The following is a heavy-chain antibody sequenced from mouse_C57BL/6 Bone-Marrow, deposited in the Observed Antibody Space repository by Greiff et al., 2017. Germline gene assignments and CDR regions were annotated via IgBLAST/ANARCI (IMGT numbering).Heavy chain of an antibody. CDR3: ARWGARYFDV. J-gene: IGHJ1*03. CDR1: GYTFTDYY. Sequence: VQLQQSGPELVKPGASVKISCKASGYTFTDYYMNWVKQSHGKSLEWIGDINPNNGGTSYNQKFKGKATLTVDKSSSTAYMELRSLTSEDAAVYYCARWGARYFDVWGKGTTVTVSS. V-gene: IGHV1-26*01. CDR2: INPNNGGT.